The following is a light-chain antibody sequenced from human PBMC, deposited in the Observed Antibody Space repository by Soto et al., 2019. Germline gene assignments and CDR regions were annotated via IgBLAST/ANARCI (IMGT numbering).Light chain of an antibody. CDR2: AAS. CDR3: QQYETFSGT. Sequence: IQRTRSASTLSASVGYTVTGTGEASQSVSGWLAWYQQNPGEAPKLLIYAASALPRGVPSRFSGSGSGTKFTLTIASLQPDDFATYYCQQYETFSGTFGPGTTVDIK. V-gene: IGKV1-5*01. CDR1: QSVSGW. J-gene: IGKJ1*01.